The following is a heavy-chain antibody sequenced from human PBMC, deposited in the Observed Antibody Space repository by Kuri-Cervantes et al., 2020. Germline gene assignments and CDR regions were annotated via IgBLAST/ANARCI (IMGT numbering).Heavy chain of an antibody. CDR1: GFTFSSYA. V-gene: IGHV3-23*01. J-gene: IGHJ6*02. Sequence: GESLKISCAASGFTFSSYAMSWVRQAPGKGLEWVSAISGSGGSTYYADSVKGRFTISRDNSKNTLYLQMNSLRAEDTAVYYCAKDGDWELPRGNYYYGMEVWGQGTTVTVSS. CDR2: ISGSGGST. D-gene: IGHD1-26*01. CDR3: AKDGDWELPRGNYYYGMEV.